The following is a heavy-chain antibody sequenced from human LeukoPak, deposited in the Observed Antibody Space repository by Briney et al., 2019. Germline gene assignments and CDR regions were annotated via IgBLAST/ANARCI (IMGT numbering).Heavy chain of an antibody. CDR1: GFIFSGSA. Sequence: PGGSLRLSCAASGFIFSGSAIHWVRQASGKGLEWVGRIRTKTNSYATAYAASVKGRFTISRDDSKNTAYLQMNSLKTEDTAVYYCTRGGDFWSGHYAQSIDSWGQGTLVTVSS. CDR3: TRGGDFWSGHYAQSIDS. D-gene: IGHD3-3*01. CDR2: IRTKTNSYAT. V-gene: IGHV3-73*01. J-gene: IGHJ4*02.